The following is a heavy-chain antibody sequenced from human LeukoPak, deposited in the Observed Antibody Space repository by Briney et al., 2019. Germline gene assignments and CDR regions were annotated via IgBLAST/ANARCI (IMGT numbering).Heavy chain of an antibody. J-gene: IGHJ5*02. CDR2: FDPEDGET. CDR3: ATGVLPLLENWFDP. V-gene: IGHV1-24*01. Sequence: ASVKVSCKVSGYTLTELSIHWVRQAPGKGLEWMGGFDPEDGETIYAQKFQGRVTMTEDTSTDTAYMELSSLRSEDTAVYYCATGVLPLLENWFDPWGQGTLVTVSS. CDR1: GYTLTELS.